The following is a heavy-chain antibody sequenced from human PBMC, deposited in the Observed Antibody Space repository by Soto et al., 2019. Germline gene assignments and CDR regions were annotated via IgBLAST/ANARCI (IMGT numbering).Heavy chain of an antibody. V-gene: IGHV4-39*01. Sequence: LSLTSTVSGGSISSSSYYWGWIRQPPAKCMAWIGSIYYSGSTYYNPSLKSRVTISVDTSKNQFSLKLSSVTAADTAVYYCARGVSSWPHTYGMDVWGQGTTVRVSS. J-gene: IGHJ6*02. CDR2: IYYSGST. D-gene: IGHD6-13*01. CDR1: GGSISSSSYY. CDR3: ARGVSSWPHTYGMDV.